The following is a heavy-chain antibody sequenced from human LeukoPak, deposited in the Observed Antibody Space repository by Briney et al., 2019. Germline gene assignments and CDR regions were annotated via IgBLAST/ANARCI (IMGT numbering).Heavy chain of an antibody. CDR2: INPSGGST. V-gene: IGHV1-46*01. D-gene: IGHD2-2*01. Sequence: ASVNVSCKASVYTFTSYYMHWVRHAPGQGLEWMGIINPSGGSTNYAQKFQGRVTMTRDTSTSTVYMELSSLRSEDTAVYYCAVVPAAMGDWFDPWGQGTLVTVSS. J-gene: IGHJ5*02. CDR1: VYTFTSYY. CDR3: AVVPAAMGDWFDP.